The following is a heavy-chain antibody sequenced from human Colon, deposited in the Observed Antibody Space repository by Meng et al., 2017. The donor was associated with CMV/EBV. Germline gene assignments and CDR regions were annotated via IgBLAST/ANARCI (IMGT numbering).Heavy chain of an antibody. D-gene: IGHD2-2*01. CDR3: AKGDIVVVPVY. CDR2: ISGSGGST. V-gene: IGHV3-23*01. CDR1: GFTFSSYA. Sequence: GESLKISCAAPGFTFSSYAMSWVRQAPGKGLEWVSAISGSGGSTYYADSVKGRFTISRDNSKNTLYLQMNSLRAEDTAVYYCAKGDIVVVPVYWGQGTLSPSPQ. J-gene: IGHJ4*02.